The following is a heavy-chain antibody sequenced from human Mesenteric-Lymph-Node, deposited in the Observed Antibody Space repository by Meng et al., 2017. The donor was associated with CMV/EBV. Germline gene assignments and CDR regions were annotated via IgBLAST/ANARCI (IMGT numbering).Heavy chain of an antibody. CDR1: GYTFTSYY. CDR2: INPRGGST. D-gene: IGHD2/OR15-2a*01. CDR3: ARDQDNMGYFDY. V-gene: IGHV1-46*01. J-gene: IGHJ4*02. Sequence: ASVKVSCKTSGYTFTSYYVHWVRQAPGQGLEWMGMINPRGGSTTYAQKFQDRITMTRDTSTSTVHMELSSLRSEDTAVYYCARDQDNMGYFDYWGQGTLVTVS.